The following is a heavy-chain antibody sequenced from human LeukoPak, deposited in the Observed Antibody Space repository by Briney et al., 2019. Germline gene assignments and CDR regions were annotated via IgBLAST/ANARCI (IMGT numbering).Heavy chain of an antibody. V-gene: IGHV3-11*01. D-gene: IGHD3-3*02. CDR1: GFTFSDYY. J-gene: IGHJ6*03. CDR2: ISNSGTII. Sequence: GGSLRLSCAASGFTFSDYYMSWIRQAPGKGLEWVSYISNSGTIINYADSVKGRFTISRDNAKNSLYLQMNSLRAEDTAVYYCARDFSTAASFFYYMDVWGKGTTVTISS. CDR3: ARDFSTAASFFYYMDV.